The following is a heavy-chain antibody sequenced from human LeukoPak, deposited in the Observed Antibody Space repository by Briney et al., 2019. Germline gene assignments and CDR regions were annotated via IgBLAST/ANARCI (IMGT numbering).Heavy chain of an antibody. CDR2: IYYSGST. CDR1: GGSISSYY. V-gene: IGHV4-59*08. D-gene: IGHD5-18*01. CDR3: ARLRVISGRIQLWPNYYYYGMDV. Sequence: SETLSLTCTVSGGSISSYYWSWIRQPPGKGLEWIGYIYYSGSTNYNPSLKSRVTISVDTSKNQFSLKLSSVTAADTAVYYCARLRVISGRIQLWPNYYYYGMDVWGRGTTVTVSS. J-gene: IGHJ6*02.